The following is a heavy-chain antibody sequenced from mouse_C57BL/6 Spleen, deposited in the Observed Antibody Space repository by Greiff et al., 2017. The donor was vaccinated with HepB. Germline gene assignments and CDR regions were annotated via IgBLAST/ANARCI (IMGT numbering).Heavy chain of an antibody. CDR1: GFTFSDYG. CDR2: ISSGSSTI. V-gene: IGHV5-17*01. D-gene: IGHD2-3*01. CDR3: AKIYRGYYAMDY. J-gene: IGHJ4*01. Sequence: EVQLVESGGGLVKPGGSLKLSCAASGFTFSDYGMHWVRQAPEKGLEWVAYISSGSSTIYYADTVKGRFTISRDKAKNTLFLQMTSLRSEDTAMYYCAKIYRGYYAMDYWGQGTSVTVSS.